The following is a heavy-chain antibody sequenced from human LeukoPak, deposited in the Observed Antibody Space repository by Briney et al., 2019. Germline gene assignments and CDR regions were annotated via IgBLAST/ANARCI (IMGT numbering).Heavy chain of an antibody. V-gene: IGHV6-1*01. CDR1: VDSVSSNGVT. CDR2: TYYRSTWYN. CDR3: ARRLTQYDCFDP. Sequence: SQTLSLTCAISVDSVSSNGVTWNWIRRSPSRGLEWLGRTYYRSTWYNDYAVSVRGRITVNPDTSKNQFSLHLNSVTPEDTAVYYCARRLTQYDCFDPWGQGILVTVSS. D-gene: IGHD2-2*01. J-gene: IGHJ5*02.